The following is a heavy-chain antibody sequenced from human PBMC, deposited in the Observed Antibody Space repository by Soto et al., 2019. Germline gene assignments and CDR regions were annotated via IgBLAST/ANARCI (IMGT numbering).Heavy chain of an antibody. Sequence: PSETLCLTYTVSGGSIRSGGYSWSWIRQHPGKGLEWIGYIYYSGSTYYNPSLKSRVTISVDTSKNQFSLKLSSVTAADAAVYYCARSFGVAEAGPFDYWGQGTLVTVSS. CDR1: GGSIRSGGYS. CDR3: ARSFGVAEAGPFDY. J-gene: IGHJ4*02. D-gene: IGHD6-13*01. CDR2: IYYSGST. V-gene: IGHV4-31*03.